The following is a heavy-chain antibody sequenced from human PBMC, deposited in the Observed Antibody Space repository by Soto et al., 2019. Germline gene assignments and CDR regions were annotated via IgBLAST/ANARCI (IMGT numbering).Heavy chain of an antibody. CDR2: VYYSGTT. D-gene: IGHD3-22*01. CDR1: GGSIDSGDYY. V-gene: IGHV4-61*08. CDR3: ARVVYYDSSGPNRCYFDY. J-gene: IGHJ4*02. Sequence: SETLSLTCTVSGGSIDSGDYYWSWIRQPPGKGLEWIGYVYYSGTTNYNPFLKSRVTLSLDKSKNQFSLRMNSVTAADTAVYYCARVVYYDSSGPNRCYFDYWGQGTLVTVS.